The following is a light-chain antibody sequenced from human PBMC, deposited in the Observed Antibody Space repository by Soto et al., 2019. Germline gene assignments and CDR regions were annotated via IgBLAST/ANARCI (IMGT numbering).Light chain of an antibody. CDR1: QSVSSY. CDR2: DAS. Sequence: EIVLTQSPATLSLSPGERATLSCRASQSVSSYLAWYQQKPGQAPRLLIYDASNRATGIPARFSGSGSGTVFTITISSLEPEDFAVYYCQQRSNWPPWTFGQGTKVEIK. J-gene: IGKJ1*01. V-gene: IGKV3-11*01. CDR3: QQRSNWPPWT.